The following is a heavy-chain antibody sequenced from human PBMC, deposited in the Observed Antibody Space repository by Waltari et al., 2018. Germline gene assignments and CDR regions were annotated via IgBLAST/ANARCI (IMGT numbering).Heavy chain of an antibody. V-gene: IGHV1-46*01. Sequence: QVQLVQSGAEVERPGASVRISCKASGYTFTNYYVHWLRQAPGRGFEWLGIIDPDGGCTTSAPKFRDRLSLTRDTSTSVLYMALDNLNSDDSAIYFCARGRGTLVQLLVTYWGQGTAVTVSS. CDR1: GYTFTNYY. J-gene: IGHJ4*02. CDR3: ARGRGTLVQLLVTY. CDR2: IDPDGGCT. D-gene: IGHD6-13*01.